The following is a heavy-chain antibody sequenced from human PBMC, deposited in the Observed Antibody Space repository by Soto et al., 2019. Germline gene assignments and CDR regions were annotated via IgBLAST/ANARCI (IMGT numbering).Heavy chain of an antibody. CDR2: IYYSGST. CDR1: GGSISSSSYY. J-gene: IGHJ4*02. Sequence: QLQLQESGPGLVKPSETLSLTCTVSGGSISSSSYYWGWIRQPPGKGLEWIGSIYYSGSTYYNPFLKSRVNISVDTSKNQFSLKLRSVNAAETAVYYCARLSYDSSGYPDYFDYWGQGTLVTVSS. CDR3: ARLSYDSSGYPDYFDY. D-gene: IGHD3-22*01. V-gene: IGHV4-39*01.